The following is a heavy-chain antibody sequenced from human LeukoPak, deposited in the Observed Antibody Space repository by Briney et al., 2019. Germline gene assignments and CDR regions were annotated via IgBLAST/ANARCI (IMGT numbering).Heavy chain of an antibody. D-gene: IGHD5-18*01. Sequence: PSETLSLTCTVPGGSISGGSYHWGWIRQPPGRGLEWIGNINYSGTTYYNPSLKSRVTISVGTSKNQFSLKLTSVTAADTAVYYCARRQVARGRLQDIDYWGQGTLVTVSS. CDR2: INYSGTT. V-gene: IGHV4-39*01. CDR3: ARRQVARGRLQDIDY. CDR1: GGSISGGSYH. J-gene: IGHJ4*02.